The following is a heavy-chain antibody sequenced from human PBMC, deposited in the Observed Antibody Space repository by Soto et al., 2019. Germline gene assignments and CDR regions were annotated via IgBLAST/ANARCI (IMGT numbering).Heavy chain of an antibody. CDR1: GFTFSSYG. J-gene: IGHJ4*02. V-gene: IGHV3-33*06. CDR3: AKDVGNSWSYYFGF. Sequence: QVQLVESGGGVVQPGTSLRLSCATSGFTFSSYGMYWVRQAPGKGLEWVAVIWYEGANEYYADSVKGRFTISRDNSKNTLYLQMNNLRAEDTAIYYCAKDVGNSWSYYFGFWGQGTLVTVSS. CDR2: IWYEGANE. D-gene: IGHD6-13*01.